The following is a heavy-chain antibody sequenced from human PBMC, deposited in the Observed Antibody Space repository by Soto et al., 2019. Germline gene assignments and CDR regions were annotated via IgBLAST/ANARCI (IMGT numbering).Heavy chain of an antibody. Sequence: ASVKVSCKASGYTFTSYYMHWVRQAPGQGLEWMGIINPSGGSTNYAQKFQGRVTMTTDTSTSTAHMELRSLRSEDTAVYYCAREGQAPYYYYGMDVWGQGTAVTVSS. V-gene: IGHV1-46*01. J-gene: IGHJ6*02. CDR1: GYTFTSYY. CDR3: AREGQAPYYYYGMDV. CDR2: INPSGGST.